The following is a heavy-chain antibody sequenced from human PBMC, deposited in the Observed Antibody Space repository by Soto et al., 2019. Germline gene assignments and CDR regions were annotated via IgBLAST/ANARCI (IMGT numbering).Heavy chain of an antibody. D-gene: IGHD1-1*01. CDR3: ARQKTDWSSDYYYGMDV. V-gene: IGHV1-2*04. CDR1: GYTFTGYY. J-gene: IGHJ6*02. Sequence: QVQLVQSGAEVKKPGASVKVSCKASGYTFTGYYMHWVRQAPGQGLEWMGWINPNSGGTNYAQKFQGWVTMTRDTSISTAYMELSRLRSDDTAVYYCARQKTDWSSDYYYGMDVWGQGTTVTVSS. CDR2: INPNSGGT.